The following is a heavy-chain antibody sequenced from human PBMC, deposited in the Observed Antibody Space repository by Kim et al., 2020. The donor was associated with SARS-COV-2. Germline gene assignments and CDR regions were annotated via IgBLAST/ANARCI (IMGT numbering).Heavy chain of an antibody. D-gene: IGHD3-22*01. V-gene: IGHV1-2*06. J-gene: IGHJ4*02. CDR3: ARVGKHSSGYLYYFDY. Sequence: ASVKVSCKASGYTFTGYYMHWVRQAPGQGLEWMGRINPNSGGTNYAQKFQGRVTMTRDTSISTAYMELSRLRSDDTAVYYCARVGKHSSGYLYYFDYWGQGTLVTVSS. CDR1: GYTFTGYY. CDR2: INPNSGGT.